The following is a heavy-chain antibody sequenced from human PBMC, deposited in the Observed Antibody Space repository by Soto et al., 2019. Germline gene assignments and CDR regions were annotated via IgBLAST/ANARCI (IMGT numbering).Heavy chain of an antibody. CDR2: IYYSGST. V-gene: IGHV4-30-4*01. Sequence: QVQLQESGPGLVKPSQTLSLTCTVSGGSISSGDYYWSWIRQPPGKGLEWIGYIYYSGSTYYNPSLKSRVTISVDTSKSQFSLKLSSVTAADTAVYYCARDRYNWNYVPRVNYYGMDVWGQGTTVTVSS. CDR3: ARDRYNWNYVPRVNYYGMDV. D-gene: IGHD1-7*01. J-gene: IGHJ6*02. CDR1: GGSISSGDYY.